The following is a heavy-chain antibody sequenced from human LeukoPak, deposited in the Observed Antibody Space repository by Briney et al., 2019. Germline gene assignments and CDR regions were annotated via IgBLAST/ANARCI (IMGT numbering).Heavy chain of an antibody. CDR1: GGTFSSYA. CDR3: AREYYYGSGSYLDY. D-gene: IGHD3-10*01. V-gene: IGHV1-69*13. J-gene: IGHJ4*02. CDR2: IIPIFGTA. Sequence: SVKVSCKASGGTFSSYAISWVRQAPGQGLEWMGGIIPIFGTANYAQKFQGRVTITADESTSTAYMELSSLRSEDTAVYYCAREYYYGSGSYLDYWGQGTLVTVSS.